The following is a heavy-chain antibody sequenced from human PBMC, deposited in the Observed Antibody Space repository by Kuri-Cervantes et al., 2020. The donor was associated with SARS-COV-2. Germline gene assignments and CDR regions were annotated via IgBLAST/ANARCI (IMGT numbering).Heavy chain of an antibody. CDR1: GFTFSSYA. D-gene: IGHD1-26*01. V-gene: IGHV3-30*04. CDR2: ISYDGSNK. CDR3: ARDFSSGSYFGY. J-gene: IGHJ4*02. Sequence: GGSLRLSCAASGFTFSSYAMHWVRQAPGKGPEWVAVISYDGSNKYYADSVKGRFTISRDNSKNTLYLQMNSLRAEDTAVYYCARDFSSGSYFGYWGQETLVTVSS.